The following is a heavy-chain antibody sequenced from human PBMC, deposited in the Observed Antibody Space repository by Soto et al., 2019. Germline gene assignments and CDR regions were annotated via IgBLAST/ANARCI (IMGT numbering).Heavy chain of an antibody. Sequence: EVHLLESGGGLVRPGGSLRLSCAASGFTFDNYDMNWVRQAPGKGLEWVSVITVTSGTTYYADSVKGRFTVSRDNSKSTLDLQMNSLRADDTAVYYCARGAGQSESGRHWGQGTLVIVSS. D-gene: IGHD3-3*01. CDR1: GFTFDNYD. CDR2: ITVTSGTT. V-gene: IGHV3-23*01. J-gene: IGHJ1*01. CDR3: ARGAGQSESGRH.